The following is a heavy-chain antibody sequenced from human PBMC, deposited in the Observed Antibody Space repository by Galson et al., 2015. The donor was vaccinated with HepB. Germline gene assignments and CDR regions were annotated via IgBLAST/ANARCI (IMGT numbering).Heavy chain of an antibody. Sequence: SLRLSCAASGFTFSSYTTNWVRQAPGKGLESVSYISSTGTTMYYADSAKGRFTISRDNAQNSLYLQMNSLRDEDTAVYYCARVYFGSGSSSAYWYFDLWGRGALVTVSS. V-gene: IGHV3-48*02. CDR3: ARVYFGSGSSSAYWYFDL. J-gene: IGHJ2*01. D-gene: IGHD3-10*01. CDR2: ISSTGTTM. CDR1: GFTFSSYT.